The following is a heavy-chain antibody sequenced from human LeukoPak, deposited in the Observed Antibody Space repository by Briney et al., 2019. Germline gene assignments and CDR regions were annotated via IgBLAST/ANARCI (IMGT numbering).Heavy chain of an antibody. CDR1: AFTFSTYS. Sequence: GGALILFCAASAFTFSTYSMACGLRAAGGGLEGGALIISSSSYIYYGDLVKGRFTISRDDAKNTLYFQMDCLRAEDTAVYYCSRFGNGSYAHEFDYWGQGTLVTVSS. CDR3: SRFGNGSYAHEFDY. CDR2: IISSSSYI. D-gene: IGHD2-15*01. J-gene: IGHJ4*02. V-gene: IGHV3-21*01.